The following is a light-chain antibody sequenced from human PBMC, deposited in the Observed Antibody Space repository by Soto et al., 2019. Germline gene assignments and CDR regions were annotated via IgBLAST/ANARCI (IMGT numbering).Light chain of an antibody. CDR3: QESYSFLWGT. Sequence: DIQMTQSPSSLSASVGDRVTITCRTSQSINTYLNSYQQKQGKAPKLLIYGASSLQSGVPLRFSGSGSGTDFTLTITTLQPEDFATYYCQESYSFLWGTCGQGTKVEIK. CDR2: GAS. J-gene: IGKJ1*01. CDR1: QSINTY. V-gene: IGKV1-39*01.